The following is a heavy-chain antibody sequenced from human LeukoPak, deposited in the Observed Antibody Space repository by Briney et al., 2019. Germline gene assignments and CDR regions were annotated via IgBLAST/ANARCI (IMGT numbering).Heavy chain of an antibody. CDR1: VYTFTSYD. D-gene: IGHD3-3*01. J-gene: IGHJ4*02. V-gene: IGHV1-8*03. CDR3: ARGRFLEWLGNDY. Sequence: ASVNVSFKASVYTFTSYDINWVRQATGQGPEWMGWMNPKSGNTGYAQKFQGRVTITRNTSISTAYMELSSLRSEDTAVYYCARGRFLEWLGNDYWGQGTLVTVSS. CDR2: MNPKSGNT.